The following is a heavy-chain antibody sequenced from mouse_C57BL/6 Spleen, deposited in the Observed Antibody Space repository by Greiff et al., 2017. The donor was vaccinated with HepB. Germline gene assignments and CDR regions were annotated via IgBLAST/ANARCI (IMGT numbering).Heavy chain of an antibody. CDR2: IDPSDSYT. CDR1: GYTFTSYW. J-gene: IGHJ2*01. V-gene: IGHV1-59*01. D-gene: IGHD2-10*02. CDR3: ARRYGNYVDY. Sequence: QVQLQQPGAELVRPGTSVKLSCKASGYTFTSYWMHWVKQRPGQGLEWIGVIDPSDSYTNYNQKFKGKATLTVDTSSSTAYMQLSSLTSEDSAVYDCARRYGNYVDYWGQGTTLTVSS.